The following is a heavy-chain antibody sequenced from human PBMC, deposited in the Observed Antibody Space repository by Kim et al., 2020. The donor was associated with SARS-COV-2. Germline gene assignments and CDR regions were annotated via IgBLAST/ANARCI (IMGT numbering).Heavy chain of an antibody. CDR1: GYTFTSYY. CDR2: INPSGGST. D-gene: IGHD3-10*01. CDR3: ARGEGTMVRGVINWFDP. V-gene: IGHV1-46*01. J-gene: IGHJ5*02. Sequence: ASVKVSCKASGYTFTSYYMHWVRQALGQGLEWMGIINPSGGSTTYAQKFQGRVTITRDTSTSTVYMELRSLRSEYTAVYYCARGEGTMVRGVINWFDPWDEGNLVTVSS.